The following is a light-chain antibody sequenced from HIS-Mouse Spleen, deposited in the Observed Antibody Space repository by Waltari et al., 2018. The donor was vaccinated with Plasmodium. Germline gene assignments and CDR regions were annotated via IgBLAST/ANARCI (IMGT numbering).Light chain of an antibody. CDR2: EVS. J-gene: IGLJ2*01. Sequence: QSALTQPPSASGSPGQSVTISCTGTSSDVGGYHYVPWYQQHPGKAHKLMIYEVSKRPSGVPDRFSGSKSGNTASLTVSGLQAEDEADYYCSSYAGSNNLVFGGGTKLTVL. V-gene: IGLV2-8*01. CDR3: SSYAGSNNLV. CDR1: SSDVGGYHY.